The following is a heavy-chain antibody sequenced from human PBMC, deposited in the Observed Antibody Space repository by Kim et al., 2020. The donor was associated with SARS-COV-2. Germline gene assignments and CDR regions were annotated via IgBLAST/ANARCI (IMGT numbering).Heavy chain of an antibody. CDR3: ARSVDLSNWFDP. J-gene: IGHJ5*02. V-gene: IGHV5-51*01. D-gene: IGHD5-12*01. Sequence: RYSPSFQGQVTISDDKCSSTAYLQWSSLKASDTAMYYCARSVDLSNWFDPWGQGTLVTVSS.